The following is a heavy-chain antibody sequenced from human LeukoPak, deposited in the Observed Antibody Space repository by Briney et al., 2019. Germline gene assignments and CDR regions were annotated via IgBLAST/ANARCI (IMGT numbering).Heavy chain of an antibody. Sequence: GGSLRLSCAASGFTVSSNYMSWVRQAPGKGLGWVSVIYSGGSTYYADSVKGRFTISRDNSKNTLYLQMNSLRAEDTAVYYCARDRRTGMALWGYWGQGTLVTVSS. CDR3: ARDRRTGMALWGY. CDR2: IYSGGST. J-gene: IGHJ4*02. CDR1: GFTVSSNY. V-gene: IGHV3-66*01. D-gene: IGHD3-16*01.